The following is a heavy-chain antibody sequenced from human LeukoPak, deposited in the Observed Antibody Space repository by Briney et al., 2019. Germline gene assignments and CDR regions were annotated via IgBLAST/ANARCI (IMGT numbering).Heavy chain of an antibody. CDR3: ARDLYYYGSGSNWFDP. Sequence: TSETLSLTCAVYGGSFSGYYWSWIRQPPGKGLEWIGEINHSGSTNYNPSLKSRVTIPVDTSKNQFSLKLSSVTAADTAVYYCARDLYYYGSGSNWFDPWGQGTLVTVSS. J-gene: IGHJ5*02. CDR1: GGSFSGYY. CDR2: INHSGST. V-gene: IGHV4-34*01. D-gene: IGHD3-10*01.